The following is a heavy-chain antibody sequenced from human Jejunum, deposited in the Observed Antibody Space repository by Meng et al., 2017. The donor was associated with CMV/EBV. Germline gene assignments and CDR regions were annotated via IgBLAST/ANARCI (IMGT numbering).Heavy chain of an antibody. CDR3: ARGLERQGYFDD. V-gene: IGHV3-21*01. Sequence: CAVSGLDFSSYSMNWVRQAPGKGLEWVSSISSSSTYIYYADSVKGRFTISRDNAKNSLHLQMNSLTAADTAVYYCARGLERQGYFDDWGQGTLVTVSS. CDR2: ISSSSTYI. J-gene: IGHJ4*02. CDR1: GLDFSSYS. D-gene: IGHD1-1*01.